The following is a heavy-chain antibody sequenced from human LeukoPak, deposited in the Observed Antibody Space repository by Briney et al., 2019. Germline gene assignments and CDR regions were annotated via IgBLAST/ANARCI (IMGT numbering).Heavy chain of an antibody. CDR3: ARRYCSGGSCYGAFDY. CDR2: INSDGSST. Sequence: SGGSLRLSCAGSGFTFISYWMHWVRQAPGKGLVWVSRINSDGSSTTYADSVKGRFTISRDNAKNTLYLQMNSLRAEDTGVYYCARRYCSGGSCYGAFDYWGQGTLVTVSS. CDR1: GFTFISYW. J-gene: IGHJ4*02. V-gene: IGHV3-74*01. D-gene: IGHD2-15*01.